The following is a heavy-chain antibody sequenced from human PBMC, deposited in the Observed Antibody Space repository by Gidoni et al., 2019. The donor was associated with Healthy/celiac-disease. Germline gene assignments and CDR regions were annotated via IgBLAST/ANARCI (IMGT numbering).Heavy chain of an antibody. D-gene: IGHD3-16*01. CDR1: GGTFSSYA. Sequence: QVQLVQSGAEVKKPGSSVKVSCKASGGTFSSYAIRWVLQAPGQGLEWMGGIITIFGTANYAQKFQGRVTITADESTSTAYMELSSLRSEDTAVYYCARERLGTGWVSFGGYYGMDVWGQGTTVTVSS. CDR3: ARERLGTGWVSFGGYYGMDV. CDR2: IITIFGTA. J-gene: IGHJ6*02. V-gene: IGHV1-69*01.